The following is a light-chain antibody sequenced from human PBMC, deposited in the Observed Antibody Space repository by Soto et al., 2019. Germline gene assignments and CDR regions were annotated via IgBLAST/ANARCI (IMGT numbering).Light chain of an antibody. CDR1: QGMSTY. CDR2: AAY. V-gene: IGKV1-9*01. J-gene: IGKJ4*01. CDR3: QQLNRYPT. Sequence: IQVTQSPSSLSASVGVRVTITCRASQGMSTYLAWYQQKPGKAPKLLIYAAYTLQSGVPSRFSGGGSGTDFTLTISSLQPEDFATYYCQQLNRYPTFGGGTKVEIK.